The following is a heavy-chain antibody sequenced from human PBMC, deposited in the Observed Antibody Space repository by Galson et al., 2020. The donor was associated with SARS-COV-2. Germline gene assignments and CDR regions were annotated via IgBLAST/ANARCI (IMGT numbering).Heavy chain of an antibody. D-gene: IGHD2-21*02. V-gene: IGHV3-21*01. CDR2: ISNSGSYI. Sequence: PGGSLRLSCAASGFSFSNYNMNWVRQAPGKGLEWVSSISNSGSYIYYADSVKGRFTMSRDNAKKSVYLRMNSMRAEDTAVNYCARDLGYCGGDCYPDAFDIWGQGHSSPSLQ. CDR3: ARDLGYCGGDCYPDAFDI. J-gene: IGHJ3*02. CDR1: GFSFSNYN.